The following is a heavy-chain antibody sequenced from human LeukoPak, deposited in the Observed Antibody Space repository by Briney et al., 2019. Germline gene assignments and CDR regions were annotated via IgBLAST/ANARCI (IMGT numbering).Heavy chain of an antibody. CDR2: IKQEGSEK. CDR3: ARDSFDSSGWFSGGLYYYYYIDV. J-gene: IGHJ6*03. D-gene: IGHD6-19*01. CDR1: GFTFSSYA. Sequence: LGGSLRLSCAASGFTFSSYAMSWVRQAPGKGLEWVANIKQEGSEKYYVDSVKGRFTISRDNAKNSVYLQMNSLRVEDTAVYYCARDSFDSSGWFSGGLYYYYYIDVWGKGTTVTVSS. V-gene: IGHV3-7*01.